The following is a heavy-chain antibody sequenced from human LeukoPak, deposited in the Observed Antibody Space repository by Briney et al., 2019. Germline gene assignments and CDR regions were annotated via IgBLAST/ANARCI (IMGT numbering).Heavy chain of an antibody. CDR1: GFTFSSYA. D-gene: IGHD3-10*01. Sequence: GGSLRLSCAASGFTFSSYAMSWVRQAPGKGLEWVSGISGSGGSTYYADSVKGRFTIYRDNSKNTLYLQMNSLRAEDTAVYYCAKSFYYNSGSWGIFDYWGQGTLVTVSS. CDR3: AKSFYYNSGSWGIFDY. CDR2: ISGSGGST. J-gene: IGHJ4*02. V-gene: IGHV3-23*01.